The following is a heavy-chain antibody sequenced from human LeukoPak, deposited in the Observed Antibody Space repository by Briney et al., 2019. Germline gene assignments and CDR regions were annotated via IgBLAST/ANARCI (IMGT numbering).Heavy chain of an antibody. Sequence: GGSLRLSCAAPGFAVSSKYMNWVRQAPGKGLEWVTVIYLDGRADYADSVKGRFTISSDNSKNTVYLQMNSLKDEDTAVYYCARDAETSLANWGQGTLVTVSP. CDR3: ARDAETSLAN. D-gene: IGHD5-24*01. V-gene: IGHV3-66*01. CDR1: GFAVSSKY. CDR2: IYLDGRA. J-gene: IGHJ4*02.